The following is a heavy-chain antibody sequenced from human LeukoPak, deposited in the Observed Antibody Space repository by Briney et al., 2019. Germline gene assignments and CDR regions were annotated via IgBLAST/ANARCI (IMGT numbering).Heavy chain of an antibody. CDR3: RYYYGSGSYYKDY. CDR2: ISSSGSTI. Sequence: GGSLRLSCAASGFPFDDYGMSWVRQAPGEGLEWVSYISSSGSTIYYADSVKGRFTISRNNAKNSLYLQMNSLRAEDTAVYYCRYYYGSGSYYKDYWGQGTLVTVSS. V-gene: IGHV3-11*01. CDR1: GFPFDDYG. D-gene: IGHD3-10*01. J-gene: IGHJ4*02.